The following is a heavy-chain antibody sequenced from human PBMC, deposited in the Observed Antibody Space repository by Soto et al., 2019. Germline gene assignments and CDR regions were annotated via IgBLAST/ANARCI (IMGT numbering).Heavy chain of an antibody. CDR3: ARCVGAVPGSN. J-gene: IGHJ4*02. Sequence: EVQLVESGGGLVQPGGSLRLSCAASGFTFSDYWMSWVRQAPGKGPEWVANIRGDGSENYYADSVKGRFTISRDNAKSTLFLQMSSLRAEDTAVYYCARCVGAVPGSNWGQGTLVTVSP. D-gene: IGHD6-19*01. CDR1: GFTFSDYW. CDR2: IRGDGSEN. V-gene: IGHV3-7*05.